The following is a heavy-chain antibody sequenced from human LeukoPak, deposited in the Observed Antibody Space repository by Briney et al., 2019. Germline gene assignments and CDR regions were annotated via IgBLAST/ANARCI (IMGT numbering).Heavy chain of an antibody. CDR3: VRDMYYYDSTGYQYWYFDL. Sequence: GGSLRLSCAASGFTFSGSWMHWVRQAPGKGLVWVSRIDSDGSSTSYADSVEGRFTISRDNAKNTLYLQMSGLRAEDTAVYYCVRDMYYYDSTGYQYWYFDLWGRGTLVTFSS. CDR1: GFTFSGSW. V-gene: IGHV3-74*01. D-gene: IGHD3-22*01. CDR2: IDSDGSST. J-gene: IGHJ2*01.